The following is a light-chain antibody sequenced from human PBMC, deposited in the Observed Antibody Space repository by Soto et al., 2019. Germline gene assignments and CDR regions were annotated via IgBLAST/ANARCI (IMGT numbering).Light chain of an antibody. CDR1: QSSNIW. J-gene: IGKJ1*01. CDR2: KAS. CDR3: QQRNSHRWT. Sequence: IQMTQSPSTLSASVGDRVTFTCRASQSSNIWLAWYQQKPGKAPKLLIYKASTLEVGVPSRFSGSGSGTEFTLNILSLQPSHFATYSSQQRNSHRWTFGNGTKV. V-gene: IGKV1-5*03.